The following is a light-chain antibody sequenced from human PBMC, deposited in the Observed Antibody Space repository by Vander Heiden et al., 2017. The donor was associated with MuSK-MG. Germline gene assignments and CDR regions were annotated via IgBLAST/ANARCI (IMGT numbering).Light chain of an antibody. V-gene: IGLV1-51*01. Sequence: SVLTQPPSVSAAPGQRVTVHCSGADLNYVSWYQLITVTAPKLLIYDNNKRFSGTPDRFSGSNSGTSATLATSGRQTGEEADYFCGTSDSSLGVGVFGGGTKLTGL. CDR2: DNN. CDR3: GTSDSSLGVGV. CDR1: ADLNY. J-gene: IGLJ2*01.